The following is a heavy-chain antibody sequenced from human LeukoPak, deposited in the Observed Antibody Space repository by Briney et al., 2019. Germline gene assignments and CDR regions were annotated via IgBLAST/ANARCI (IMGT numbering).Heavy chain of an antibody. CDR1: GFSFPSYT. D-gene: IGHD3-22*01. CDR3: AKEDSITMIVGAFDI. Sequence: GGSLRLSCAASGFSFPSYTMSWVRRAPGKGLQWVSAIGGSGGSTYYTDSVKGRFTISRDNSKNTLYLQMNSLRAEDTAVYYCAKEDSITMIVGAFDIWGQGTMVTVSS. V-gene: IGHV3-23*01. J-gene: IGHJ3*02. CDR2: IGGSGGST.